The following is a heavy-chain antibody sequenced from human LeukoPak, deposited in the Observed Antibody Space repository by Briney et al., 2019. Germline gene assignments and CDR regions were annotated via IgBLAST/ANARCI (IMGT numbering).Heavy chain of an antibody. J-gene: IGHJ5*02. CDR2: IYYSGST. V-gene: IGHV4-30-4*01. CDR3: ARGGATTVTDHWYNWFDP. D-gene: IGHD4-17*01. CDR1: GGSISSDDYY. Sequence: SETLSLTCTVSGGSISSDDYYWSWIRQPPGKGLEWIGYIYYSGSTYYNPSLKSRVTISVDTSKNQFSLKLSSVTAADTAVYYCARGGATTVTDHWYNWFDPWGQGTLVTVSS.